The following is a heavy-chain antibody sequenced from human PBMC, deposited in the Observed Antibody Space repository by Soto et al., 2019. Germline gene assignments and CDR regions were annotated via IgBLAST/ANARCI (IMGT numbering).Heavy chain of an antibody. CDR1: GFTFTRYS. J-gene: IGHJ4*02. CDR2: ISSTTNYI. CDR3: ARESEDLTSNFDY. Sequence: XASLGLSCAASGFTFTRYSMNWVRQAPGKGLEWVSSISSTTNYIYYADSMKGRFTVSRDNAKNSVYLEMNSLSAEDTAVYYCARESEDLTSNFDYWGQGTLVTVSS. V-gene: IGHV3-21*01.